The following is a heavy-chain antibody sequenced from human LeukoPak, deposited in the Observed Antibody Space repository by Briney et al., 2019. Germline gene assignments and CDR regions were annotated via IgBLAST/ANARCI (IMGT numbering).Heavy chain of an antibody. V-gene: IGHV3-23*01. CDR1: GFTFSSYD. CDR3: AKDWKDQEVVVGARRAQTQPRANLDY. CDR2: ISGSGYTT. J-gene: IGHJ4*02. Sequence: GGSLRLSRAASGFTFSSYDMTWVRQAPGKGLEWVSGISGSGYTTSYADSVKGRFTISRDNSKNTLYLQMNSLRAEDTAVYYCAKDWKDQEVVVGARRAQTQPRANLDYWGQGTLVTVSS. D-gene: IGHD2-15*01.